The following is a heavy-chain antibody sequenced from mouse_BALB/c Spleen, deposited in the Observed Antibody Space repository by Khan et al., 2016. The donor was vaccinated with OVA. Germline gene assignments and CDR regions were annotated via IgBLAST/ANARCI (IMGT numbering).Heavy chain of an antibody. J-gene: IGHJ3*01. CDR3: ARGGSSGPAWFPY. D-gene: IGHD3-1*01. CDR1: GYSITSGYF. Sequence: EVQLQESGPGLVKPSQSLSLTCSVTGYSITSGYFWNWIRQFPGNKLEWMGYIRYDGNSNYNPSLKNRISITRDTSKNQFFLKLNSVTPEDTARYYCARGGSSGPAWFPYWGQGTLVTVSA. CDR2: IRYDGNS. V-gene: IGHV3-6*02.